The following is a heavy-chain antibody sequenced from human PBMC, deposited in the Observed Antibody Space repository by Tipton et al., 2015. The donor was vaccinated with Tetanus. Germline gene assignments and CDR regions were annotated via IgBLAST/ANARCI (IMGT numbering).Heavy chain of an antibody. CDR2: IYYSGST. D-gene: IGHD6-19*01. CDR1: GGSISSYY. CDR3: ARGCLIAVAGDSLGLDY. V-gene: IGHV4-59*12. J-gene: IGHJ4*02. Sequence: TLSLTCTVSGGSISSYYWSWIRQPPGKGLEWIGYIYYSGSTNYNPSLKSRVTISVDTSKNQFSLKLSSVTAADTAVYYCARGCLIAVAGDSLGLDYWDQGTLVTVSS.